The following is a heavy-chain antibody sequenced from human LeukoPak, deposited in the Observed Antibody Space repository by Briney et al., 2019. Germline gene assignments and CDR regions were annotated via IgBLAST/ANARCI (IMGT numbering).Heavy chain of an antibody. CDR1: GFTVSSNY. V-gene: IGHV3-66*01. CDR3: ARSGYCSSSSCLYFDY. D-gene: IGHD2-2*01. J-gene: IGHJ4*02. CDR2: IYSGDST. Sequence: GGSLRLSCAASGFTVSSNYMSWVRQAPGKGLEWVSVIYSGDSTYYADSVKGRFTISRDNSKNTLYLQMNSLRAEDTAVYYCARSGYCSSSSCLYFDYWGQGTLVTVSS.